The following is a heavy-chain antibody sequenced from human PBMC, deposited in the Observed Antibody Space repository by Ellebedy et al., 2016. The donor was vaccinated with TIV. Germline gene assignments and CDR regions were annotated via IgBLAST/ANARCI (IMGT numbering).Heavy chain of an antibody. V-gene: IGHV4-31*03. D-gene: IGHD5-24*01. CDR1: GGSISSGGYY. J-gene: IGHJ3*02. Sequence: SETLSLTCTVSGGSISSGGYYWSWIRQHPGKGLEWIGYIYYSGSTYYNPSLKSRVTISVDTSKNQFSLKLSSVTAADTAVYYCASSHLRWLDRNAFDIWGQGTMVTVSS. CDR3: ASSHLRWLDRNAFDI. CDR2: IYYSGST.